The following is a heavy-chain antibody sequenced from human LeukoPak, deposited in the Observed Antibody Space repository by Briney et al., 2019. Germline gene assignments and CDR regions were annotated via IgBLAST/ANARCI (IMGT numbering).Heavy chain of an antibody. D-gene: IGHD3-16*01. V-gene: IGHV3-30-3*01. Sequence: PGGSLRLSCAASGFTFSSYAMHWVRQAPGKGLEWVAVISYDGSNKYYAGPVKGRFTISRDNSKNTLYLQMISLRAEDTAVYYCARDRDYGYGSFDYWGQGTLVTVSS. CDR3: ARDRDYGYGSFDY. CDR1: GFTFSSYA. CDR2: ISYDGSNK. J-gene: IGHJ4*02.